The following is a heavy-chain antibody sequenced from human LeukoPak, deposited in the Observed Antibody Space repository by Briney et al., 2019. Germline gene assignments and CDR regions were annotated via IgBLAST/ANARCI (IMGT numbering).Heavy chain of an antibody. V-gene: IGHV4-61*02. CDR3: ARFSGYPH. Sequence: SQTLSLTCTVSGVSISSGSYYWSWIRQPAGKGLEWIGRIYTSGSTNYNPSLKSRVTISVDTSKNQFSLKLSSVTAADTAVYYCARFSGYPHWGQGTLVTVSS. CDR2: IYTSGST. D-gene: IGHD3-22*01. J-gene: IGHJ4*02. CDR1: GVSISSGSYY.